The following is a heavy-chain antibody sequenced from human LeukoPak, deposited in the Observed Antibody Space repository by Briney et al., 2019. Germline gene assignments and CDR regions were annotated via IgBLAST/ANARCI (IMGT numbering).Heavy chain of an antibody. CDR3: TRARSSTRDHFYYYYMDV. D-gene: IGHD3-10*01. Sequence: GGSLRLSCAASGFTFSSYSMNWVRQAPGKGLEWVSFISSSSSNIYYAASVRGRFIISRDTAKNSLYLQMTSLRADDTAVYYCTRARSSTRDHFYYYYMDVWGKGTPVTVSS. CDR1: GFTFSSYS. V-gene: IGHV3-21*01. J-gene: IGHJ6*03. CDR2: ISSSSSNI.